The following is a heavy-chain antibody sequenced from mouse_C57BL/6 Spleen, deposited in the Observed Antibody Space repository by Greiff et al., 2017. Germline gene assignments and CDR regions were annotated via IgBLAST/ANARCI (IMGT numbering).Heavy chain of an antibody. CDR2: IDPNSGGT. V-gene: IGHV1-72*01. CDR3: ARSVAYGSYFDY. CDR1: GYTFTSYW. D-gene: IGHD2-2*01. J-gene: IGHJ2*01. Sequence: QVQLKQPGAELVKPGASVKLSCKASGYTFTSYWMHWVKQRPGRGLEWIGRIDPNSGGTKYNEKFKSKATLTVDKPSSTAYMQLSSLTSEDSAVYYCARSVAYGSYFDYWGQGTTLTVSS.